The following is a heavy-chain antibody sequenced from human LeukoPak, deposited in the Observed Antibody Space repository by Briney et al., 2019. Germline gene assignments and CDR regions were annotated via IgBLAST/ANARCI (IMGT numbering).Heavy chain of an antibody. D-gene: IGHD2-15*01. CDR1: GFSFSDAW. CDR2: IKSSGDGGTT. Sequence: NLGGSLRLSCEASGFSFSDAWMSWVRQAPGKGLEWVGRIKSSGDGGTTDYTAPVKGRFTISRDDSRNTVFLQMNTLKTEDTAVYYCTTDGGYWGQGTLVTVSS. CDR3: TTDGGY. J-gene: IGHJ4*02. V-gene: IGHV3-15*01.